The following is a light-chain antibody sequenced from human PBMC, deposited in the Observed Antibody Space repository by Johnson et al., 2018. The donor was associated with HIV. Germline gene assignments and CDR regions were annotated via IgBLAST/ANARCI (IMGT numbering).Light chain of an antibody. CDR1: TSNIGTNY. CDR2: ENN. Sequence: QSVLTQPPSVSAAPGQNVNISCSGGTSNIGTNYVSWYQQFPGTAPKLLIYENNKRPSGIPDRFSDSQSCTSATLAIPGLQTGDEADYYCGTWDNSLNVYVFGTGTKVTVL. V-gene: IGLV1-51*02. J-gene: IGLJ1*01. CDR3: GTWDNSLNVYV.